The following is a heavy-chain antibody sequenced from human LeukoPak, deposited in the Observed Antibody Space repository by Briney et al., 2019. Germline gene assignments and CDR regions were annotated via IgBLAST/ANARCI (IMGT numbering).Heavy chain of an antibody. Sequence: GGSLRLSCAASGFTFSNAWMSWVRQAPGKGLEWVGRIKSKTVGGTTDYAAPVKGRFIVSRDDSKNTLYLQMNSLKTEDTAMYFCSTAPAALDYWGQGTLVTVSS. V-gene: IGHV3-15*01. CDR2: IKSKTVGGTT. CDR3: STAPAALDY. CDR1: GFTFSNAW. J-gene: IGHJ4*02. D-gene: IGHD2-2*01.